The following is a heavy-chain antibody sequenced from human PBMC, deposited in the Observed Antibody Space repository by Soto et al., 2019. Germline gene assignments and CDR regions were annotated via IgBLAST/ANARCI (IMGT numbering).Heavy chain of an antibody. CDR2: IKSKTDGGTT. J-gene: IGHJ4*02. V-gene: IGHV3-15*01. D-gene: IGHD3-3*01. Sequence: GGSLRLSCAASGFTFSNAWMSWVRQAPGKGLEWVGRIKSKTDGGTTDYAAPVKGRFTISRDDSKNTLYLQMNSLKTEDTAVYYCTTEYDFWSGYYRPFDYWGQGTLVTVSS. CDR1: GFTFSNAW. CDR3: TTEYDFWSGYYRPFDY.